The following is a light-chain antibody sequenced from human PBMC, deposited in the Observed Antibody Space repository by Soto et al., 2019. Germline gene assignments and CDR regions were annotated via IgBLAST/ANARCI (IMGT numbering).Light chain of an antibody. CDR1: QSISDY. CDR2: DAS. CDR3: QQYNSYSQT. V-gene: IGKV1-5*01. Sequence: DIQMTQSPSTLSGSVGDRFTITCRASQSISDYLAWYQQKPGKAPKLLIYDASTLASGVPSRFSGSGSGTDFTLTISSLQPDDFATYYCQQYNSYSQTFGQGTKVDIK. J-gene: IGKJ1*01.